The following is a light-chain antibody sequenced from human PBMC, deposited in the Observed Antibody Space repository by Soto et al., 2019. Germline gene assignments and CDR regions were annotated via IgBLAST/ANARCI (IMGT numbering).Light chain of an antibody. J-gene: IGKJ1*01. CDR3: QQYNSYSST. V-gene: IGKV1-5*03. CDR2: KAS. CDR1: QSISSW. Sequence: DIHMTQSPSTLSASVGDRVTITCRSSQSISSWLAWYQQKPGKAPKLLIYKASSLESGVPSRFSGSGSGTEFTLTISSLQPDDFATYFCQQYNSYSSTFGQGTKV.